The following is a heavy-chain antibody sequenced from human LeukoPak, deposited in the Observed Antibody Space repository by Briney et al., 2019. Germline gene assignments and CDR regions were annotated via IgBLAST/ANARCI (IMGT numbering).Heavy chain of an antibody. CDR2: IYYSGST. CDR3: ARHRYSSVER. V-gene: IGHV4-39*01. CDR1: GGSISSSSYY. J-gene: IGHJ4*02. Sequence: SETLSLTCTVSGGSISSSSYYWGWIRQPPGQGLEWIGSIYYSGSTYYNPSLKSRVTISVDTSKNQFSLKLSSVTAADTAVYYCARHRYSSVERWGQGTLVTVSS. D-gene: IGHD6-25*01.